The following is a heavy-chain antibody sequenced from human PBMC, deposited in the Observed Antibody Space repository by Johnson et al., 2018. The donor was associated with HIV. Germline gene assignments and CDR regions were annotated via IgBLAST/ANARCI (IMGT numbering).Heavy chain of an antibody. V-gene: IGHV3-64*01. CDR3: VRRAHDAFDI. CDR1: GFTFSSYA. CDR2: ISSDGGSS. J-gene: IGHJ3*02. Sequence: VQLVESGGGLVQPGGSLRLSCAASGFTFSSYAMHWVRQAPGKGLEYVSAISSDGGSSYSANSVKGRFTISRDNSKNTLFLQMGSLRAEDMAVYYCVRRAHDAFDIWGQGTMVTVSS.